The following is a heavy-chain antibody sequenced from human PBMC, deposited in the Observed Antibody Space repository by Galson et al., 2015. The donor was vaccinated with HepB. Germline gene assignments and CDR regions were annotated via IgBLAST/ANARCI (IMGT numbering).Heavy chain of an antibody. Sequence: LRLSCAASGFTFSDYYMNWIRQAPGKGLEWVSYISSSSSYTNYANSVKSRFTISRDNAKNSLYLQMNSLRAEDTAVYYCARGQGAPEAYYFDYWGQGTLVTVSS. CDR2: ISSSSSYT. CDR3: ARGQGAPEAYYFDY. V-gene: IGHV3-11*05. J-gene: IGHJ4*02. D-gene: IGHD1-26*01. CDR1: GFTFSDYY.